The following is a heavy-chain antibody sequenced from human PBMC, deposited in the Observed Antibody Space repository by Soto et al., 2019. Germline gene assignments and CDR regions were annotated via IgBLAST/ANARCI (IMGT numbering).Heavy chain of an antibody. CDR1: GYTFSSYD. CDR2: MSPNSGKT. V-gene: IGHV1-8*01. Sequence: QVQLVQSGAEVKKPGASVKVSCKASGYTFSSYDINWMRQASGQGLEWLGWMSPNSGKTGYAQKFQGRVTMTRDTSTRTAYLELSSVAYEASAVYSCAGNRWGWGGFDYWCHGTLVTVSS. D-gene: IGHD3-16*01. CDR3: AGNRWGWGGFDY. J-gene: IGHJ4*01.